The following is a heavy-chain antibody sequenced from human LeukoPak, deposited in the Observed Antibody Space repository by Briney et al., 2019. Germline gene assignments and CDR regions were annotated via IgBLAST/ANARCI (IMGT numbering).Heavy chain of an antibody. CDR1: GYSLTSYW. D-gene: IGHD2-2*01. CDR2: IYPGDSDN. V-gene: IGHV5-51*01. Sequence: GESLKISCKGSGYSLTSYWIGWVRQMPGKGLEWMGIIYPGDSDNRYSPSFQGQVTISADKSISTAYLQWSSLKASDTAMYYCARISEADIVVVPAAAMAYYFDYWGQGTLVTVSS. CDR3: ARISEADIVVVPAAAMAYYFDY. J-gene: IGHJ4*02.